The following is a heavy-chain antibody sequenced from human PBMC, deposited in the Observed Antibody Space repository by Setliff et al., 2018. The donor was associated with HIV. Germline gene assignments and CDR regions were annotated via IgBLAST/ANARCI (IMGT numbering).Heavy chain of an antibody. D-gene: IGHD3-22*01. J-gene: IGHJ4*02. Sequence: PGGSLRLSCAASGFTFSNYAMSWVRQAPGEGLEWVSAILSTGERTFYADSVKGRFTISRGNSKNTVYLQMNSLRAEGTAEYYCAKELAASGLGYFDSWGRGILVTVSS. V-gene: IGHV3-23*01. CDR3: AKELAASGLGYFDS. CDR2: ILSTGERT. CDR1: GFTFSNYA.